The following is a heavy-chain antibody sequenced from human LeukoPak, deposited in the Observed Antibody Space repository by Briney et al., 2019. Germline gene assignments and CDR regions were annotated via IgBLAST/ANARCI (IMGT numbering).Heavy chain of an antibody. D-gene: IGHD4-11*01. V-gene: IGHV4-59*01. CDR1: GGSISSYY. Sequence: ASETLSLTCTVSGGSISSYYWSWIRQPPGKGLEWIGYIYCSGSTNYNPSLKSRVTISVDTSKNQFSLKLSSVTAADTAVYYCARISYSNYGGHFDYWGQGTLVTVSS. CDR3: ARISYSNYGGHFDY. J-gene: IGHJ4*02. CDR2: IYCSGST.